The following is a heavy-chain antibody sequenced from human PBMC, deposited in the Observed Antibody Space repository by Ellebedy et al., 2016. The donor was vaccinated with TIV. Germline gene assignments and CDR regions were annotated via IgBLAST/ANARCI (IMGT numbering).Heavy chain of an antibody. CDR2: ISAYNGNT. Sequence: ASVKVSXKASSYTFTSYGISWVRQAPGQGLEWMGWISAYNGNTNYAQKLQGRVTMTTDTSTSTAYMELRSLRSDDTAVYYCARDLFYCSGGSCYSPFDPWGQGTLVTVSS. J-gene: IGHJ5*02. V-gene: IGHV1-18*01. CDR3: ARDLFYCSGGSCYSPFDP. CDR1: SYTFTSYG. D-gene: IGHD2-15*01.